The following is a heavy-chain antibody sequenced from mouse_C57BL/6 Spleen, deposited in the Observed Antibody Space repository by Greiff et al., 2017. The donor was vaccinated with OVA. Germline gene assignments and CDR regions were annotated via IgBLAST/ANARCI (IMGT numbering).Heavy chain of an antibody. CDR3: AKHGRSGYCDV. J-gene: IGHJ1*03. Sequence: VKVEESGPGLVAPSQSLSIPCTVSGFSLTSYGVDWVRQPPGKGLEWLGVIWGGGSTNYTSALMSRLSISKDNSKSQVFLKINSLQTDDTAMYYCAKHGRSGYCDVWGTGTTVTVSA. CDR1: GFSLTSYG. CDR2: IWGGGST. V-gene: IGHV2-9*01.